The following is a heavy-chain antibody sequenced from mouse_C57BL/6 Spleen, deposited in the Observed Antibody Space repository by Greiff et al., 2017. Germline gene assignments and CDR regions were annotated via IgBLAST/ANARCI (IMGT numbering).Heavy chain of an antibody. CDR1: GYAFTNYL. V-gene: IGHV1-54*01. D-gene: IGHD2-3*01. CDR2: INPGSGGT. Sequence: VQLQQSGAELVRPGTSVKVSCKASGYAFTNYLIEWVKQRPGQGLEWIGVINPGSGGTNYNEKFKGKATLTADKSSSTAYMQLSSLTSEDSAVYFCARGDDGYYGDFDYWGKGTTLTVSS. CDR3: ARGDDGYYGDFDY. J-gene: IGHJ2*01.